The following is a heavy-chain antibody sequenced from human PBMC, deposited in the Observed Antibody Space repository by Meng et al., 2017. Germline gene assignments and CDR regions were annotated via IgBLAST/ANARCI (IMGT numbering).Heavy chain of an antibody. V-gene: IGHV1-46*01. Sequence: ASVQVSCKASGYTFTSYYMHWVRQAPGQGLEWMGIINPSGGSTSYAQKFQGRVTMTRDKSTSTVYMELSSLRSEDTAVYYCAREKVVGATTIGGYYYYGMDVWGQGTTVTVSS. CDR3: AREKVVGATTIGGYYYYGMDV. CDR2: INPSGGST. CDR1: GYTFTSYY. D-gene: IGHD1-26*01. J-gene: IGHJ6*02.